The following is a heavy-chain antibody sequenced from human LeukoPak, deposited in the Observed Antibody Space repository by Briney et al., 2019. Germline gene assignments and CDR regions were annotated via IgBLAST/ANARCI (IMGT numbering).Heavy chain of an antibody. Sequence: ASVKVSCKASGYTFTGYYMHWVRQAPGQGLEWMGWINPNSGGTNYAQKFQGRVTMTRNTSISTAYMELSSLRSEDTAVYYCARHEIRGSDAFDIWGQGTMVTVSS. D-gene: IGHD3-10*01. CDR3: ARHEIRGSDAFDI. J-gene: IGHJ3*02. V-gene: IGHV1-2*02. CDR1: GYTFTGYY. CDR2: INPNSGGT.